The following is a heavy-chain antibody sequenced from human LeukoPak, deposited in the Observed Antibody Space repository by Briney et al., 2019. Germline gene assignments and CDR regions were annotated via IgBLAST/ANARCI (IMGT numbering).Heavy chain of an antibody. CDR3: ARGRIAVAGTLYYYYGMDV. Sequence: SVKVSCKASGGTFSSYAISWVRQAPGQGLEWMGMIIPILGIANYAQKFQGRVTITADKSTSTAYMELSSLRSEDTAVYYCARGRIAVAGTLYYYYGMDVWGQGTTVTVSS. CDR1: GGTFSSYA. CDR2: IIPILGIA. J-gene: IGHJ6*02. V-gene: IGHV1-69*04. D-gene: IGHD6-19*01.